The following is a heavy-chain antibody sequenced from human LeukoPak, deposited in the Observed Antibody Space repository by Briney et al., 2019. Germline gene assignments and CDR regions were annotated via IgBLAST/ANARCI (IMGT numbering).Heavy chain of an antibody. CDR3: ARDGEGDFDY. Sequence: PSETLSLTCTVSGYSISSGYYWGWIRQPPGKGLEWIGSIYHSGSTYYNPSLKSRVTISVDTSKNQFSLKLSSVTAADTAVYYCARDGEGDFDYWGQGTLVTVSS. CDR1: GYSISSGYY. J-gene: IGHJ4*02. D-gene: IGHD3-10*01. CDR2: IYHSGST. V-gene: IGHV4-38-2*02.